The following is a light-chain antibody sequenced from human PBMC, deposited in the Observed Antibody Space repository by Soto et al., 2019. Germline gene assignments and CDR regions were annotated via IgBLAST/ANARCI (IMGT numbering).Light chain of an antibody. CDR1: QSVSSDY. CDR3: QQYSDSVGT. V-gene: IGKV3-20*01. J-gene: IGKJ1*01. Sequence: EIVLTQSPGTLSLSPGERATLSCRASQSVSSDYLAWYQQRPGQAPRLLIYAASSRATGIPDRFSGSGSGTDFTLTISRLEPEGFAVYYCQQYSDSVGTFGQGTKVEIK. CDR2: AAS.